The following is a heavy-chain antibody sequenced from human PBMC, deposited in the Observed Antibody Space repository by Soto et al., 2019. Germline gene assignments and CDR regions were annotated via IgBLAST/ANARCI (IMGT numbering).Heavy chain of an antibody. CDR3: AGQPTAGSFYDLGSYYYYYGMDV. J-gene: IGHJ6*02. CDR1: GGSISSGDYY. V-gene: IGHV4-30-4*01. D-gene: IGHD3-16*01. Sequence: SETLSLTCTVSGGSISSGDYYWSWIRQPPGKGLEWIGYIYYSGNTDCNPSLKSRVTISVDTSKNQFSLNLSSVTAADSAVYYCAGQPTAGSFYDLGSYYYYYGMDVWGQGTTVTVSS. CDR2: IYYSGNT.